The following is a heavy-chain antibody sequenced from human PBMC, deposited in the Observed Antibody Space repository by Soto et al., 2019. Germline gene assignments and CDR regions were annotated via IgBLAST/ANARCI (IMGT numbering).Heavy chain of an antibody. J-gene: IGHJ6*01. Sequence: QVQLVESGGGVVQPGRSLRLSCAASGFTFSSYGMHWVRQAPGKGLEWVAVISYDGSNKYYADSVKGRFTISRDNSKNTLYLQMNSLRAEDTAVYYCAKTSTKSFYYYYGMDVW. CDR3: AKTSTKSFYYYYGMDV. CDR2: ISYDGSNK. D-gene: IGHD2-8*01. CDR1: GFTFSSYG. V-gene: IGHV3-30*18.